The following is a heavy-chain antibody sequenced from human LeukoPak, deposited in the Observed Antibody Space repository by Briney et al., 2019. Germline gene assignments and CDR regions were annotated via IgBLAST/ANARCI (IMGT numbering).Heavy chain of an antibody. J-gene: IGHJ4*02. Sequence: GGSLRLSCVASGFTFSSYSMTWVRQAPGKGLEWVATIKQDGSEKYYVDSVKGRFTISRDNAKNSLYLQMNGLRAEDTAVYYCARDSGSDSPYWGQGTLVTVSS. D-gene: IGHD2-21*02. CDR1: GFTFSSYS. CDR3: ARDSGSDSPY. CDR2: IKQDGSEK. V-gene: IGHV3-7*01.